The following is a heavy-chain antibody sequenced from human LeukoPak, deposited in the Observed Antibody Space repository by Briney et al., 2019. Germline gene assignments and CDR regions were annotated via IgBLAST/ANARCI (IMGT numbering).Heavy chain of an antibody. J-gene: IGHJ6*03. V-gene: IGHV1-18*01. CDR1: GYTFTSYG. Sequence: ASVKVSCKASGYTFTSYGISWVRQAPGQGLEWMGWISAYNGNTNYAQKLQGRVTMTTDTSTSTAYMELRSLRSDDTAVYYCARGAHYDFWSGYSPYYYMDVWGKGTTVTVSS. CDR3: ARGAHYDFWSGYSPYYYMDV. CDR2: ISAYNGNT. D-gene: IGHD3-3*01.